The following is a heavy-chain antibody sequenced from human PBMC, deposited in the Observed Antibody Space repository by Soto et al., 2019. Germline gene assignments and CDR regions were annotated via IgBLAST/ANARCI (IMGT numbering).Heavy chain of an antibody. V-gene: IGHV3-33*01. J-gene: IGHJ4*02. CDR3: ARLGYYFDSTNSGGNY. CDR2: IWYDGSNK. D-gene: IGHD3-22*01. CDR1: GFMFNTYG. Sequence: QVLLVESGGGVVQPGTSLRLSCAASGFMFNTYGMHWVRQAPGKGLEWVAGIWYDGSNKYYADSVKGRFTISRDNSKNTLFLQMNSLRAEDTAVYYCARLGYYFDSTNSGGNYWGQGTLVTVSS.